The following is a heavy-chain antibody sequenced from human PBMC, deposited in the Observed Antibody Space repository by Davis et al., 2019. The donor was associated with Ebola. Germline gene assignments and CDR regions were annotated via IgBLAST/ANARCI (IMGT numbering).Heavy chain of an antibody. J-gene: IGHJ4*02. CDR3: AKSTMIVGDWDFDY. CDR1: GLTFSNYG. CDR2: ISFDGSKR. V-gene: IGHV3-30*18. Sequence: PGGSLRLSCAASGLTFSNYGIHWVRQAPGKGLEWVAAISFDGSKRFYADSVTGRFTISRDNSKHTLYLQMNSLRADDTAVYYCAKSTMIVGDWDFDYWGQGTLVTVSS. D-gene: IGHD3-22*01.